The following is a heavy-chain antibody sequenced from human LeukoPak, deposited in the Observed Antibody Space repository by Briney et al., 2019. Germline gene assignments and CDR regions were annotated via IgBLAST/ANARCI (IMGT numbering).Heavy chain of an antibody. D-gene: IGHD4-17*01. CDR3: ARYYGDYSRGVDY. J-gene: IGHJ4*02. Sequence: PGESLQISCQGSGYRFTSYWIGWVRQLPGKGLEWMGIIYPGDSDTRYSPSFQGQVTISADKSISTAYLQWSSLKASDTAMYYCARYYGDYSRGVDYWGQGTLVTVSS. V-gene: IGHV5-51*01. CDR1: GYRFTSYW. CDR2: IYPGDSDT.